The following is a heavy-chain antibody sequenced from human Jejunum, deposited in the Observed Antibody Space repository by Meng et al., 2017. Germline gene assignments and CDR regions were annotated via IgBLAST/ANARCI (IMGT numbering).Heavy chain of an antibody. CDR1: GGSLSSGGYY. V-gene: IGHV4-31*03. CDR3: VARDGYNSPALGY. CDR2: IYYTGRT. Sequence: QVQLQESDPGLVKPSQTLSLTCTVSGGSLSSGGYYWNWIRQHAGRGLEWIGYIYYTGRTDYNPSLRSRVTISRDTSKNQFSLKVTSVTAADTAMYYCVARDGYNSPALGYWGQGNLVTVSS. D-gene: IGHD5-24*01. J-gene: IGHJ4*02.